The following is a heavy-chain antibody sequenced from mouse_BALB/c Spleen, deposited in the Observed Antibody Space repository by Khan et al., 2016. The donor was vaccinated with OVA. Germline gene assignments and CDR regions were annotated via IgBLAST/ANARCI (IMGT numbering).Heavy chain of an antibody. CDR2: IDPESDTT. Sequence: EVQLQESGAELVRPGALVKLSCKASGFNIKDYYMHWVKQRPEQGLEWIGCIDPESDTTIYDPKFQGKASITTDTSSNTAYLQLTSLTSEDTAVYYCARSGYFAWFGYWGQGTLVTVSA. V-gene: IGHV14-1*02. CDR3: ARSGYFAWFGY. J-gene: IGHJ3*01. CDR1: GFNIKDYY.